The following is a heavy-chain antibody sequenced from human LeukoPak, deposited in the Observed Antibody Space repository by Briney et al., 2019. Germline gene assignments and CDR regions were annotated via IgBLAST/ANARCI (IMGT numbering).Heavy chain of an antibody. J-gene: IGHJ4*02. CDR2: IYYSVTT. V-gene: IGHV4-39*07. Sequence: PSETLSLTCTVSGGSISSSDYYWGWIRQPPGKGLEWIGSIYYSVTTYYNPSLKSRVTISVDTSKNQFSLKLNSVTAADTAVYYCARDRYYYDSSGYFSYFDYWGQGTLVTVSS. CDR1: GGSISSSDYY. CDR3: ARDRYYYDSSGYFSYFDY. D-gene: IGHD3-22*01.